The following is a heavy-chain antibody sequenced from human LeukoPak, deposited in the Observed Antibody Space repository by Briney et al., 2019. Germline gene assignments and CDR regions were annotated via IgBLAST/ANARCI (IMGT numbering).Heavy chain of an antibody. CDR2: IYYSGST. Sequence: SETLSLTCTVSGGSVNSGSYYWNWIRQPPGKGLEWIGYIYYSGSTNYYPSLKSRVTISVDTSKNQFSLKLSSVTAADTAVYYCARAAYSGSYHSDYWGQGTLVTVSS. CDR3: ARAAYSGSYHSDY. J-gene: IGHJ4*02. CDR1: GGSVNSGSYY. V-gene: IGHV4-61*01. D-gene: IGHD1-26*01.